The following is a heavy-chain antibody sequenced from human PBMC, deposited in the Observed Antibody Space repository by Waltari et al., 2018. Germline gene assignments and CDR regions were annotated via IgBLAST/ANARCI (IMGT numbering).Heavy chain of an antibody. CDR3: ARLSGDILTGYYHPWYYGMDV. CDR1: GGSISSYY. D-gene: IGHD3-9*01. CDR2: IYYSGST. V-gene: IGHV4-59*01. Sequence: QVQLQESGPGLVKPSETLSLTCTVSGGSISSYYWSWIRQPPGKGLEWIGYIYYSGSTNYNPPLKRRVTISVDTSKNQCSLKLSSVTAADTALYYCARLSGDILTGYYHPWYYGMDVCGQGTTVTVSS. J-gene: IGHJ6*02.